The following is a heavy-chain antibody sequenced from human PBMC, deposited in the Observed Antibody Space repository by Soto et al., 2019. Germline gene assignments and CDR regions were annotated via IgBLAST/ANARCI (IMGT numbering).Heavy chain of an antibody. J-gene: IGHJ2*01. Sequence: QVQLVQSGAEVKKPGSSVKVSCKASGGTFSSYAISWVRQAPGQGLEWMGGIIPIFGTANYAQKFQGRVTITADGSTSTAYMELSSLRSEDTTVYYCARGRYADYYAGWYFNLWGRGALVTVSS. CDR1: GGTFSSYA. D-gene: IGHD4-17*01. CDR2: IIPIFGTA. V-gene: IGHV1-69*01. CDR3: ARGRYADYYAGWYFNL.